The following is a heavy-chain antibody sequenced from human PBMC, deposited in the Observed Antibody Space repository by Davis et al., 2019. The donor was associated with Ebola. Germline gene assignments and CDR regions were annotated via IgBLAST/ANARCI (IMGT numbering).Heavy chain of an antibody. CDR2: ISAYNGNT. D-gene: IGHD4-17*01. J-gene: IGHJ3*02. CDR3: ARDMDYGDYDDAFDI. V-gene: IGHV1-18*01. Sequence: ASVKVSCKASGYTFTSYGISWVRQAPGQGLEWMGWISAYNGNTNYAQKFQGWVTMTRDTSISTAYMELSRLRSDDTAVYYCARDMDYGDYDDAFDIWGQGTMVTVSS. CDR1: GYTFTSYG.